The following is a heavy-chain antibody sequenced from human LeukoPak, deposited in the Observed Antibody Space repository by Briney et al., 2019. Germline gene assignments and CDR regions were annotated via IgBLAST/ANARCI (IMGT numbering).Heavy chain of an antibody. V-gene: IGHV4-39*01. J-gene: IGHJ4*02. CDR3: ASRGYSYGSFDY. Sequence: PSETLSLTCTVSGGSISSSSYYWGWIRQPPGKGLEWIGSIYYSGSTYYNPSLKSRVTISVDTSKNQFSLKLSSVTAADTAVYYCASRGYSYGSFDYWGQGTLVTVSS. CDR2: IYYSGST. D-gene: IGHD5-18*01. CDR1: GGSISSSSYY.